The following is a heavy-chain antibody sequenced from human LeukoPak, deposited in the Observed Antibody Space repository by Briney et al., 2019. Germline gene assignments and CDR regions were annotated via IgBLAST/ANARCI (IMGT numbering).Heavy chain of an antibody. CDR2: INWSGGSP. Sequence: GGSLSLSCAASAFTFDDYGMGCVRQGPGKGLEWVFGINWSGGSPGYTDPVKGPFTISRDNAKNSLYLQMNSLRAEDTALYHCTRVIYDSSGGTIDYWGQGTLVTASS. J-gene: IGHJ4*02. CDR1: AFTFDDYG. V-gene: IGHV3-20*01. D-gene: IGHD3-22*01. CDR3: TRVIYDSSGGTIDY.